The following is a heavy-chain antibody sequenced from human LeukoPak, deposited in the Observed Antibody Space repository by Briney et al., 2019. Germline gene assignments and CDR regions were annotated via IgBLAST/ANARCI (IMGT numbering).Heavy chain of an antibody. V-gene: IGHV4-59*08. CDR3: ARHVTSWYPDY. CDR1: GGSISSYY. J-gene: IGHJ4*02. D-gene: IGHD6-13*01. CDR2: IYYSGST. Sequence: KASETLSLTCTVSGGSISSYYWSWIRQPPGKGLEWIGYIYYSGSTNYNPSLKSRVTISVDTSKNQFSLKLSSVTAADTAVYYCARHVTSWYPDYWGQGTPVTVSS.